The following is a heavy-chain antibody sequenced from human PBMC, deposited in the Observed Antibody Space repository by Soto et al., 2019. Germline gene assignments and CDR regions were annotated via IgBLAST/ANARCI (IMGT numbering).Heavy chain of an antibody. Sequence: QVQLVQSGAEVKKPGASVKVSCKASGYTFTSYGISWVRQAPGQGLEWMGWINGYNGNTNHAQKLQGRVTMTTDTSMSTAYTAFRSLRSHDSAGYDCARMGDVPYYSSRMDVWGQGTTVTVSS. CDR2: INGYNGNT. CDR1: GYTFTSYG. D-gene: IGHD3-16*01. J-gene: IGHJ6*02. CDR3: ARMGDVPYYSSRMDV. V-gene: IGHV1-18*01.